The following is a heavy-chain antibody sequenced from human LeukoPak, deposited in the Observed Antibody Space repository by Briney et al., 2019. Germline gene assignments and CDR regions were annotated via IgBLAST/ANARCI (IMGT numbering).Heavy chain of an antibody. Sequence: GGSLRLSCAASGFTFSSYAMSWVRQAPEKGLEWVSTISSSGGSTYYADSVKGRFTISRDNSKNTLYLQINSLRAEDTAVYYCAKVVGATTRGYFDYWGQGTLVTVSS. J-gene: IGHJ4*02. V-gene: IGHV3-23*01. CDR3: AKVVGATTRGYFDY. D-gene: IGHD1-26*01. CDR1: GFTFSSYA. CDR2: ISSSGGST.